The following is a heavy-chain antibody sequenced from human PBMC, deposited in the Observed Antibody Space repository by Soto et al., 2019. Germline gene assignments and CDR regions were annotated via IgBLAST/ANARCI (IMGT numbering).Heavy chain of an antibody. CDR3: ARYTVTTSFDH. J-gene: IGHJ4*02. CDR1: GFTVSTNY. CDR2: IYSGGST. Sequence: GGSLRLSCAASGFTVSTNYMSWVRQAPGKGLEWVSIIYSGGSTYYADSVKGRFIISRDNSKSTLYLQMNNLRAEDTAVYYCARYTVTTSFDHWGQGTLVTVSS. V-gene: IGHV3-66*01. D-gene: IGHD4-17*01.